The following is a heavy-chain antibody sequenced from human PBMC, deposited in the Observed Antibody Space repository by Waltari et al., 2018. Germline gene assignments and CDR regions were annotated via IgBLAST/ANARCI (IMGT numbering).Heavy chain of an antibody. Sequence: QVQLVQSGAEVTKPGASVQVSCTASGSTFPHYYVHWVRQAPGQGLEWVGRIDPKSGGTYYTQKYQGRVTMTRDTSVNTAYMELSSLTSDDTAVFYCARAGSERDFAYWGQGTLVTVSS. V-gene: IGHV1-2*06. CDR3: ARAGSERDFAY. CDR2: IDPKSGGT. D-gene: IGHD3-10*01. J-gene: IGHJ4*02. CDR1: GSTFPHYY.